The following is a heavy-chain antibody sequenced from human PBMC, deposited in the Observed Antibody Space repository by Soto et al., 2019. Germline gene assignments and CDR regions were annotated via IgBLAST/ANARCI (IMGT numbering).Heavy chain of an antibody. D-gene: IGHD3-3*01. CDR1: GFTLSGSA. V-gene: IGHV3-73*02. CDR2: IRSKANSDAT. J-gene: IGHJ4*02. CDR3: AMGVGGFWSGHLMGAEY. Sequence: VQLVESGGRLVQPGGSLKVSCAASGFTLSGSAMHWVRQDSGKVLESVGRIRSKANSDATAYAVSVKSRATISRVDSRNTSYLHLTSLTTEDTAVYYCAMGVGGFWSGHLMGAEYWGQGTVVTVSS.